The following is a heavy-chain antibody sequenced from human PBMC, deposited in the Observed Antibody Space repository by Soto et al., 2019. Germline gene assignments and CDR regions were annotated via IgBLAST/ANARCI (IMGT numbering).Heavy chain of an antibody. V-gene: IGHV4-4*07. J-gene: IGHJ4*02. CDR3: ARGMTPPGAPAWYYFDS. Sequence: NPSETLSLTCSVSGASIAGSSYWSWIRQPAGKGLEWIGRFSLSGTTNYSPSLRSRVTMSADVSKNQFSLRLTSVTAADTALYYCARGMTPPGAPAWYYFDSWGQGTLVTVPQ. CDR2: FSLSGTT. CDR1: GASIAGSSY. D-gene: IGHD2-8*02.